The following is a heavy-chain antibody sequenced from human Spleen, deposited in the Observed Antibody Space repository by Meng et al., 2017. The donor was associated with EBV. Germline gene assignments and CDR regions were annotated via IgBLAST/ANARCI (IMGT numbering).Heavy chain of an antibody. CDR2: VIHSGNT. J-gene: IGHJ4*02. V-gene: IGHV4-34*12. D-gene: IGHD3-16*01. Sequence: QVHLQQWVAGLLKPSETLSLTCTVYGDSFSAYYWRWIRQPPGRGLEWIGDVIHSGNTSYSPSLKSRVTISVDTSKRQFSLKLRSMTAADTAVYYCATGWGKANYWGQGTLVTVSS. CDR3: ATGWGKANY. CDR1: GDSFSAYY.